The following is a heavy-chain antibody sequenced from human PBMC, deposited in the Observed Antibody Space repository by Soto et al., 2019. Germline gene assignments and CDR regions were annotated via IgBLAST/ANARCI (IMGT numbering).Heavy chain of an antibody. CDR1: GYSISSDDK. V-gene: IGHV4-38-2*01. Sequence: PSGSLSLTCAVSGYSISSDDKSGCRRDPPGKVVEGFGSICHSGSTYYNPSLKSRVTISVDTSKNQFSLKLNTVTAADTAVYYCARAVGYCSSTSCCKPLDPWGQGTLVTVSS. CDR3: ARAVGYCSSTSCCKPLDP. D-gene: IGHD2-2*01. CDR2: ICHSGST. J-gene: IGHJ5*02.